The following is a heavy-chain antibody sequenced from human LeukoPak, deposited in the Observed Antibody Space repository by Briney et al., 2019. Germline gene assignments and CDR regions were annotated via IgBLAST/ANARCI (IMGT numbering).Heavy chain of an antibody. D-gene: IGHD6-13*01. CDR2: INHSRST. V-gene: IGHV4-34*01. J-gene: IGHJ4*02. CDR1: GGSFSRFY. CDR3: ARGGSIAAAALNY. Sequence: SDTLSLTCAVYGGSFSRFYWSWLRQPPATGLEWIGEINHSRSTNYNPSLKSRFTISVDTTKTQFSLKLSSVSAADTAVYYCARGGSIAAAALNYWGQGTLVTVSS.